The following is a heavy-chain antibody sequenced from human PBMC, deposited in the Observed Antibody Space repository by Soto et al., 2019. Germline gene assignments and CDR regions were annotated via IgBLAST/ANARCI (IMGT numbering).Heavy chain of an antibody. CDR1: GGSISSYY. D-gene: IGHD6-13*01. V-gene: IGHV4-59*08. J-gene: IGHJ4*02. CDR2: IYYSGST. Sequence: SETLSLTCTVSGGSISSYYWSWIRQPPGKGLEWIGYIYYSGSTNYNPSLKSRVTISVDTSKNQFSLKLSSVTAADTAVYYCARQKNSSSWYWGFDYWGQGTLVTVSS. CDR3: ARQKNSSSWYWGFDY.